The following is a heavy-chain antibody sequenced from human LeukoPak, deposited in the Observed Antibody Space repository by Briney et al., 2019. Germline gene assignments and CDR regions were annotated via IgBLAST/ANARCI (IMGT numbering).Heavy chain of an antibody. V-gene: IGHV1-8*01. J-gene: IGHJ4*02. CDR3: ASLKRYESWGPDEAF. CDR1: GYTFTRHD. D-gene: IGHD1-14*01. Sequence: ASVKVSCKASGYTFTRHDINWVRQAPGQGFEWVGWMNPNSGNTGYAQKFQGRVTMIRSTSTDTAYMELTSLRSDDTAVHDCASLKRYESWGPDEAFWGQGTLGTVSS. CDR2: MNPNSGNT.